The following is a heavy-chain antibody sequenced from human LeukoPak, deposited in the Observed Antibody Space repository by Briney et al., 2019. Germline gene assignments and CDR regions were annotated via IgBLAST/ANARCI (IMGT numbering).Heavy chain of an antibody. Sequence: SQTLSLTCTVSGGSISSYYWSWIRQPPGKGLEWIGYIHYSGSTHYNPSLKSRVTISVDTSKNQVSLKLRSVTAADTAVYYCARTTEGYAGGPGYSYYYYMDVWGKGTTVTISS. V-gene: IGHV4-59*01. D-gene: IGHD5-12*01. CDR3: ARTTEGYAGGPGYSYYYYMDV. CDR1: GGSISSYY. CDR2: IHYSGST. J-gene: IGHJ6*03.